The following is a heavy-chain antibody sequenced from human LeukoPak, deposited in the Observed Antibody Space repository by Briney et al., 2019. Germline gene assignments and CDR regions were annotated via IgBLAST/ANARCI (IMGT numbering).Heavy chain of an antibody. CDR3: ARARNDCTNGVCWVWFDP. CDR2: IYHSGST. CDR1: GGSISSGGYS. Sequence: PSETLSLTCAVSGGSISSGGYSWSWIRQPPGKGLEWIGYIYHSGSTYYNPSLKSRVTISVDRSKNQFPLKLSSVTAADTAVYYCARARNDCTNGVCWVWFDPWGQGTLVTVSS. J-gene: IGHJ5*02. V-gene: IGHV4-30-2*01. D-gene: IGHD2-8*01.